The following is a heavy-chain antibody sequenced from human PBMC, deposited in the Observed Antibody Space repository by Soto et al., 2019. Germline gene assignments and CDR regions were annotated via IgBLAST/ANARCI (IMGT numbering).Heavy chain of an antibody. CDR1: GFTFSSYA. V-gene: IGHV3-23*01. CDR2: ISGSGGST. D-gene: IGHD6-19*01. J-gene: IGHJ4*02. CDR3: AKHRGYSSGWYLSY. Sequence: GGSLRLSCAASGFTFSSYAMSWVRQPPGKGLEWVSAISGSGGSTYYADSVKGRFTISRDNSKNTLYLQMNSLRAEDTAVYYCAKHRGYSSGWYLSYWGQGTLVTVSS.